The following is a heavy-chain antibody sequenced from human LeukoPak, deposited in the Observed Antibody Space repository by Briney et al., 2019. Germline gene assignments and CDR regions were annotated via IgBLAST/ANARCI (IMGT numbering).Heavy chain of an antibody. CDR2: INPNNGGT. D-gene: IGHD6-13*01. CDR3: ARDAGYSSSWFDY. J-gene: IGHJ4*02. Sequence: ASVKVSCKASGYTFTGYYMHWVRQAPGQGLEWMGWINPNNGGTNYAQRFQGRVTMTRDTSISTAYMELSSLTSDDTAVYYCARDAGYSSSWFDYWGQGTLVTVSS. V-gene: IGHV1-2*02. CDR1: GYTFTGYY.